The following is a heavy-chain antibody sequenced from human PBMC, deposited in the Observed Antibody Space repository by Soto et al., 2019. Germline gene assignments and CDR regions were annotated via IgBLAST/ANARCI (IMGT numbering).Heavy chain of an antibody. V-gene: IGHV3-7*01. J-gene: IGHJ5*02. Sequence: GGSLRLSCAASGFTFSSYWMSWVRQAPGKGLEWVANIKQDGSEKYYVDSVKGRFTISRDNAKNSLYLQMNNLRAEDTAVYYCARHYCSGGSCLFGPWGQGTLVTVSS. CDR1: GFTFSSYW. CDR2: IKQDGSEK. D-gene: IGHD2-15*01. CDR3: ARHYCSGGSCLFGP.